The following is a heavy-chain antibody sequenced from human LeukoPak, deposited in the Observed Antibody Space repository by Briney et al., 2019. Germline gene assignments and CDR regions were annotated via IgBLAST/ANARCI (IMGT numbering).Heavy chain of an antibody. J-gene: IGHJ3*02. D-gene: IGHD4/OR15-4a*01. Sequence: KPGGSLRLSCEASGFTFSRYSMNWVRQAPGKGLEWVSSISSHSIYIYYSDSVNGRFTISRDNAKNSLSLHLSGLRVEDTAVYYCSRDNGANYDGQPVAFDIWGQGTMVTVSS. CDR3: SRDNGANYDGQPVAFDI. CDR2: ISSHSIYI. V-gene: IGHV3-21*01. CDR1: GFTFSRYS.